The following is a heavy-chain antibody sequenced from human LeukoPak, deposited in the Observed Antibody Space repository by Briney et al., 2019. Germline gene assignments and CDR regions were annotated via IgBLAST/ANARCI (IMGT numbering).Heavy chain of an antibody. CDR2: INPSGGST. CDR1: GYTFTSYY. Sequence: ASVKVSCKASGYTFTSYYMHWVRQAPGQGLEWMGIINPSGGSTSYAQKFQGRVTMTRDMSTSTVYMELSSLRSEDTAVYYCARAWADYYDSSGHFDYWGQGTLVTVSS. CDR3: ARAWADYYDSSGHFDY. D-gene: IGHD3-22*01. J-gene: IGHJ4*02. V-gene: IGHV1-46*01.